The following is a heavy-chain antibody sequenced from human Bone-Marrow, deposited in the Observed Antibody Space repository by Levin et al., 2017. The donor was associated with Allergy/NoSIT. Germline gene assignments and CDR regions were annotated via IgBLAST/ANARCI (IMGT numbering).Heavy chain of an antibody. V-gene: IGHV1-8*01. CDR3: ARVGSGSYYLPFDP. CDR2: MNPNSGNT. CDR1: GYTFTSYD. D-gene: IGHD3-10*01. J-gene: IGHJ5*02. Sequence: GESLKISCKASGYTFTSYDINWVRQATGQGLEWMGWMNPNSGNTGYAQKFQGRVTMTRNTSISTAYMELSSLRSEDTAVYYCARVGSGSYYLPFDPWGQGTLVTVSS.